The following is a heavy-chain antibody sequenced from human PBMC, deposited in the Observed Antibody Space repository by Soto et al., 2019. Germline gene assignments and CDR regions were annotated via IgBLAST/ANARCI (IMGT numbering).Heavy chain of an antibody. J-gene: IGHJ6*03. V-gene: IGHV4-39*01. CDR2: IYYSGST. Sequence: SETLSLTCTVSGGSISSSSYYWGWIRQPPGKGLEWIGSIYYSGSTYYNPSLKSRVTISVDTSKNQFSLKLSSVTAADTAVYYCASRQSNYYYYMVVWGKGTTVTVSS. CDR1: GGSISSSSYY. CDR3: ASRQSNYYYYMVV.